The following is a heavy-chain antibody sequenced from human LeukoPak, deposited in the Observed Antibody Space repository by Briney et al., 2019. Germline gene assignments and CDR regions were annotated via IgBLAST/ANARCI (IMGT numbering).Heavy chain of an antibody. D-gene: IGHD4-17*01. V-gene: IGHV3-74*01. CDR1: GFTFSSYW. CDR2: INSDGSST. CDR3: ARDYGDYGEEDYYYYYMDV. J-gene: IGHJ6*03. Sequence: GGSLRLSCAASGFTFSSYWTHWVRQAPGKGLVWVSRINSDGSSTSYADSVKGRFTISRDNAKNTLYLQMNSLRAEDTAVYYCARDYGDYGEEDYYYYYMDVWGKGTTVTVSS.